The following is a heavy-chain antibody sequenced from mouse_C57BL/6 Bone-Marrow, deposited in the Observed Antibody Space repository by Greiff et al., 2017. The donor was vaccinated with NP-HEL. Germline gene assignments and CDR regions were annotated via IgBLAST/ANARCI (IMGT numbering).Heavy chain of an antibody. CDR1: GYTFTSYW. D-gene: IGHD1-1*01. V-gene: IGHV1-55*01. J-gene: IGHJ3*01. Sequence: QVQLQQPGAELVKPGASVKMSCKASGYTFTSYWITWVKQRPGQGLEWIGDIYPGSGSTNYNEKFKSKATLTVDTSSSTAYMQLSSLTSEDSAVYYCARGGYGSSYGWFAYWGQGTLVTVSA. CDR3: ARGGYGSSYGWFAY. CDR2: IYPGSGST.